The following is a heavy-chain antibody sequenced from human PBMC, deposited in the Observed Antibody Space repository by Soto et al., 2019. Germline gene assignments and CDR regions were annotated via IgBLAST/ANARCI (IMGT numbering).Heavy chain of an antibody. D-gene: IGHD2-15*01. V-gene: IGHV1-69*06. CDR1: GGTFSSYA. Sequence: QVQLVQSGAEVKKPGSSVKVSCKASGGTFSSYAISWVRQAPGRGLEWMGGIIPIFGTANYAQKFQGRVTITADKSTSTAYMELSSLRSEDTAVYYCARYCSGGSCQRDYYYYYGMDVWGQGTTVTVSS. J-gene: IGHJ6*02. CDR2: IIPIFGTA. CDR3: ARYCSGGSCQRDYYYYYGMDV.